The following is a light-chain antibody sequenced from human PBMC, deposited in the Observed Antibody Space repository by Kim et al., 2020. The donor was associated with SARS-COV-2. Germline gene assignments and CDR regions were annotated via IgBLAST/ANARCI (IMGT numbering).Light chain of an antibody. Sequence: PGERATPSCRARQSVGSPYIAWCQQRPGQAPRLLSYAASRRGAGSPDRFSGSGSGTDITLTISRLEPEEFAVYYCQQSGRSPLSFGGGTKVDIK. CDR2: AAS. J-gene: IGKJ4*01. CDR1: QSVGSPY. V-gene: IGKV3-20*01. CDR3: QQSGRSPLS.